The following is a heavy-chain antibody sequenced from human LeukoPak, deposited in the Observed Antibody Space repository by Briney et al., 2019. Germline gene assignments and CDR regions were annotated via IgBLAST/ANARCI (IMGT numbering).Heavy chain of an antibody. V-gene: IGHV1-69*06. CDR3: ARTQSEYYYEQRPFDY. D-gene: IGHD3-22*01. Sequence: TVKVSCKASGGTFSSYAISWVRQAPGQGLEWMGGIIPIFGTANYAQKFQGRVTITADKSTSTAYMELSSLRSEDTAVYYCARTQSEYYYEQRPFDYWGQGTLVTVSS. CDR1: GGTFSSYA. J-gene: IGHJ4*02. CDR2: IIPIFGTA.